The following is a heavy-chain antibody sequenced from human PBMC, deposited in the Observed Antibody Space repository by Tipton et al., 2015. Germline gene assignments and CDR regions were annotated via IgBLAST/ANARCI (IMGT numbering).Heavy chain of an antibody. J-gene: IGHJ4*02. V-gene: IGHV4-34*01. CDR3: ARADYDDFFDY. CDR1: GGSVSSSYY. CDR2: INHSGST. Sequence: TLSLTCTISGGSVSSSYYRSWVRQSPGKGLEWIGEINHSGSTNYNPSLKNRVTISVDASKSRFSLKVNSVTAADTAVYYCARADYDDFFDYWGQGTLVTVSS. D-gene: IGHD4-17*01.